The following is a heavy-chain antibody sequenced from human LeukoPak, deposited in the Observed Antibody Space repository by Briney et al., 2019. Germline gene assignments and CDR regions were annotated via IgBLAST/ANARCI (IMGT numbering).Heavy chain of an antibody. CDR3: ARQRDSTGWGGAFDY. CDR1: GYDFNIYW. CDR2: IYPGDSDT. D-gene: IGHD6-19*01. V-gene: IGHV5-51*01. Sequence: GESLKISREGSGYDFNIYWIGWVRQMPGKGLEWMGIIYPGDSDTRYSPSFQGQVTISADKSISATYLQWSSLKASDTAMYYCARQRDSTGWGGAFDYWGQGTLVTVSS. J-gene: IGHJ4*02.